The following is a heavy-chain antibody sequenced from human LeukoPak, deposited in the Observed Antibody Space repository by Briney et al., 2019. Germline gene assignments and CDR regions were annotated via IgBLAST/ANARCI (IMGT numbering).Heavy chain of an antibody. D-gene: IGHD6-19*01. CDR2: INHSGST. CDR3: ARGSRIAVAGTWGY. J-gene: IGHJ4*02. V-gene: IGHV4-34*01. CDR1: GGSFSGYY. Sequence: SETLSLTCAVHGGSFSGYYWSWIRQPPGKGLEWIGEINHSGSTNYNPSLKSRVTISVDTSKNQFSLKLSSVTAADTAVYYCARGSRIAVAGTWGYWGQGTLVTVSS.